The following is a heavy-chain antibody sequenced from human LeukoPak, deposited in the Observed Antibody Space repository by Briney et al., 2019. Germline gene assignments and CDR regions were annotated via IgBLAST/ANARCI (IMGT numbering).Heavy chain of an antibody. J-gene: IGHJ4*02. CDR1: GGSFSGYY. CDR3: ARGLQQWLVTDY. V-gene: IGHV4-34*01. Sequence: SETLSLTCAVYGGSFSGYYWSWIRQPPGKGLEWIGGINHSGSTNYNPSLKSRVTISVDTSKNQFSLKLSSVTAADTAVYYCARGLQQWLVTDYWGQGTLVTVSS. D-gene: IGHD6-19*01. CDR2: INHSGST.